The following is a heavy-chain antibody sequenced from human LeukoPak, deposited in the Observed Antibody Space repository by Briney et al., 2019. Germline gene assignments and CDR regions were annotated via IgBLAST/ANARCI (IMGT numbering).Heavy chain of an antibody. D-gene: IGHD1-26*01. CDR3: ARSPPIVGATRSNY. CDR2: IKQDGSEK. V-gene: IGHV3-7*01. Sequence: PGGSLRLSCAASGFTFSSYWMSWVRQAPGKGLEWVANIKQDGSEKYYVDSVKGRFTISRDNAKNSLYLQMSSLRAEDTAVYYCARSPPIVGATRSNYWGQGTLVTVSS. CDR1: GFTFSSYW. J-gene: IGHJ4*02.